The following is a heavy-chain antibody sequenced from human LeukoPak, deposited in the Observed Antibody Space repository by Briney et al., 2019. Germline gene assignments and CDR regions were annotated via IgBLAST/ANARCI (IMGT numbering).Heavy chain of an antibody. V-gene: IGHV3-30*02. Sequence: GGSLRLSCAASGFTFSSYGMHWVRQAPGKGLEWVAFIRYDGSNKYYADSVKGRFTISRDNSKNTLYLQMNSPRAEDTAVYYCAKKGYYDGSGYYMYYFDHSGQGTLVTVSS. CDR3: AKKGYYDGSGYYMYYFDH. J-gene: IGHJ4*02. CDR2: IRYDGSNK. CDR1: GFTFSSYG. D-gene: IGHD3-22*01.